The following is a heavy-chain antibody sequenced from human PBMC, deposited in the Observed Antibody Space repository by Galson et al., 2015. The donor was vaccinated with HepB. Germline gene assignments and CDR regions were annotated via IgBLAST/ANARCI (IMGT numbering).Heavy chain of an antibody. V-gene: IGHV3-13*04. CDR3: ARGRLRYFDWLGYGMDV. J-gene: IGHJ6*02. CDR1: GFTFSSYD. Sequence: SLRLSCAASGFTFSSYDMHWVRQATGKGLEWVSAIGTAGDTYYPGSVKGRFTISRENAKNSLYLQMNSLRAGDTAVYYCARGRLRYFDWLGYGMDVWGQGTTVTVSS. D-gene: IGHD3-9*01. CDR2: IGTAGDT.